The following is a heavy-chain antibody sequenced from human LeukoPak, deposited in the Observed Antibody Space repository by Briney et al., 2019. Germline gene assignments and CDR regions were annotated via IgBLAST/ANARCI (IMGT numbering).Heavy chain of an antibody. D-gene: IGHD2-2*01. Sequence: PGGSLRLSCAASGFTFSSYSMNWVRQAPGKGLEWVSSISSSSSYIYYADSVKGRFTISRDNAKNSLYLQMNSLRADGTTLSYNARVGKGYCSGTSCPPGYWGQGTLVTVSS. CDR2: ISSSSSYI. J-gene: IGHJ4*02. V-gene: IGHV3-21*01. CDR1: GFTFSSYS. CDR3: ARVGKGYCSGTSCPPGY.